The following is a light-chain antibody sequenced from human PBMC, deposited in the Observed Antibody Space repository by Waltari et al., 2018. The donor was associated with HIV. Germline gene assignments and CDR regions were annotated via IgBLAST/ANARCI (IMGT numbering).Light chain of an antibody. CDR3: QQLNSYPYT. V-gene: IGKV1-9*01. CDR1: QGISSY. CDR2: AAS. J-gene: IGKJ2*01. Sequence: DIQLTQSPSFLSASVGDRVTITCRASQGISSYLAWYQQKPGKAPKLLIYAASTLQRGVPSRFSGSGSGTEFTLTISSLQPEDFATYYCQQLNSYPYTFGQGTKLEIK.